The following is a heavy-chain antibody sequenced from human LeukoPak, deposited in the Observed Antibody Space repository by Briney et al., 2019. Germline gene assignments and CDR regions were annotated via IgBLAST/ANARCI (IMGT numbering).Heavy chain of an antibody. CDR3: AKPIMTTVTTLGLYFDY. CDR2: ISNSDGNT. Sequence: GGSLRLSCAASGFTFSNYAMSWVRQAPGKGLEWVSTISNSDGNTYYADSVKGRFTISRDNSKNTLYLQMNSLRAEDTAVYYCAKPIMTTVTTLGLYFDYWGQGALVTVSS. V-gene: IGHV3-23*01. J-gene: IGHJ4*02. CDR1: GFTFSNYA. D-gene: IGHD4-17*01.